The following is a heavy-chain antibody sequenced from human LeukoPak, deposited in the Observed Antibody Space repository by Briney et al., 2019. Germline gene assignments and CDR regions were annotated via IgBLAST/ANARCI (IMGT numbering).Heavy chain of an antibody. CDR1: GGSFSGYY. J-gene: IGHJ5*02. Sequence: SETLSLTCAVYGGSFSGYYWSWIRQPPGKGLEWIGEINHSGSTNYNPSLKSRVTISVDTSKNQFSLKLSSVTAADTAVHYCASGISVGRFDPWGQGTLVTVSS. CDR3: ASGISVGRFDP. D-gene: IGHD2-2*01. V-gene: IGHV4-34*01. CDR2: INHSGST.